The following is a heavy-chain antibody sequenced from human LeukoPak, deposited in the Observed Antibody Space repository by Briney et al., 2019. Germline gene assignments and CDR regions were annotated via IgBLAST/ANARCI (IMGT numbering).Heavy chain of an antibody. D-gene: IGHD5-12*01. CDR2: ISAYNGNT. CDR1: GYTFTSYG. CDR3: ARASIVATIYYFDY. V-gene: IGHV1-18*01. Sequence: ASVKVSCKASGYTFTSYGISWVRQAPGQGLEWMGWISAYNGNTNYAQKLQGRVTMTTDTSTGTAYMELRSLRSDDTAVYYCARASIVATIYYFDYWGQGTLVTVSS. J-gene: IGHJ4*02.